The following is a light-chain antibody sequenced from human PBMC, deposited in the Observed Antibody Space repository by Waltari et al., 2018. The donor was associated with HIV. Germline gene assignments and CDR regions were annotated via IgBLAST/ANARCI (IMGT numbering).Light chain of an antibody. J-gene: IGLJ2*01. V-gene: IGLV2-11*01. CDR3: CSYAGSYTLL. CDR1: SSAVGDYNY. CDR2: DVS. Sequence: QSALTQPRSVSGSPGQSVTISCTGTSSAVGDYNYVSWYQQHPGKAPRLMIYDVSKRPSGVPDRFSGSKSGNTASLTISGLQADDEADYYCCSYAGSYTLLFGGGTKLTVL.